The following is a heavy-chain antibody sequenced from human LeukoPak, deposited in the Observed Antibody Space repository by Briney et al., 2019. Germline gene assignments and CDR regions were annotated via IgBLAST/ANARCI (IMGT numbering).Heavy chain of an antibody. V-gene: IGHV1-18*01. CDR2: ISIYNGKT. CDR3: AKVISVASGKYYFDY. D-gene: IGHD3-10*01. Sequence: SVKVSCKASGYTFKSYGITWVRQAPGQGLEWMGWISIYNGKTNYVEELRGRVTMTADTSTSTAFMELSGLRSDDTAVYYCAKVISVASGKYYFDYWGQGTLVTVSS. J-gene: IGHJ4*02. CDR1: GYTFKSYG.